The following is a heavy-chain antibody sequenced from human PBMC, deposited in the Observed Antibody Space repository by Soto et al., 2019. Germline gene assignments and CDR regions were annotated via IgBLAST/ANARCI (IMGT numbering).Heavy chain of an antibody. CDR1: GFIFENFG. CDR2: ISVSGFKK. CDR3: AKNQGVELVPLATVDWFDP. V-gene: IGHV3-23*01. D-gene: IGHD1-26*01. J-gene: IGHJ5*02. Sequence: GGSLRLSCAASGFIFENFGMSWVRQAPGKGLEWISAISVSGFKKYYADSVKGRFTISRDNSKSTVYLELNNLSAEDTAVYHCAKNQGVELVPLATVDWFDPWGQGPGVTVSS.